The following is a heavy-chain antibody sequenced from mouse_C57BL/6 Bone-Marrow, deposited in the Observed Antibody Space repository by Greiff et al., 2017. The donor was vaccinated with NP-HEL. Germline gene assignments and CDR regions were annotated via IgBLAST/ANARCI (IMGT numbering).Heavy chain of an antibody. V-gene: IGHV1-37*01. CDR2: LNPYNGDT. J-gene: IGHJ3*01. CDR1: GYSFTGYF. CDR3: ARRDDGYYEGFAY. Sequence: EVKLMESGPELVKPGASVKISCKASGYSFTGYFMNWVKQSHGKSLEWIGRLNPYNGDTFYNQKFKGKATLTVDKSSSTAHMELLSLTSEDFAVYYCARRDDGYYEGFAYWGQGTLVTVSA. D-gene: IGHD2-3*01.